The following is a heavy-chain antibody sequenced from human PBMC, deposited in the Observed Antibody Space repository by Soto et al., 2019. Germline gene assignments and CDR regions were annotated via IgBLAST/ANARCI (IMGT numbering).Heavy chain of an antibody. V-gene: IGHV4-4*07. J-gene: IGHJ6*02. D-gene: IGHD3-3*01. CDR3: ARDRLRCVEWLPQTYYYYYGMDV. Sequence: PETLSLTCTVSGGSISSYYWSWIRQPAGKGLEWIGRIYTSGSTNYNPSLKSRVTMSVDTSKNQFSLKLSSVTAADTAVYYCARDRLRCVEWLPQTYYYYYGMDVWGQVTTVT. CDR1: GGSISSYY. CDR2: IYTSGST.